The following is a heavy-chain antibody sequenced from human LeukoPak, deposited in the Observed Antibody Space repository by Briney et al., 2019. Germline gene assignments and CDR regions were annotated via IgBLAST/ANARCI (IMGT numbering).Heavy chain of an antibody. J-gene: IGHJ6*03. Sequence: ASVKVSCKASGYTFTSYGISWVRQAPGQGLEWMGWISAFNGDTNYAQTLQGRVTMTTDTSTSTAHMELRSLRSDDTAVYYCARTAPGTSLGGYYYYMEVWGKGTTVTVSS. V-gene: IGHV1-18*01. D-gene: IGHD1/OR15-1a*01. CDR3: ARTAPGTSLGGYYYYMEV. CDR1: GYTFTSYG. CDR2: ISAFNGDT.